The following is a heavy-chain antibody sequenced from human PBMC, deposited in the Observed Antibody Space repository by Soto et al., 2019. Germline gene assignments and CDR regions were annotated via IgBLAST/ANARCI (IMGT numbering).Heavy chain of an antibody. CDR3: AMNGVATKAFDI. D-gene: IGHD5-12*01. CDR2: MNPNSGNT. CDR1: GYTFTSYD. V-gene: IGHV1-8*01. J-gene: IGHJ3*02. Sequence: VSLKVSCKAAGYTFTSYDINWVRQATGQGLEWMGWMNPNSGNTGYAQKFQGRVTMTRNTSISTAYMELSSLRSEDTAVYYCAMNGVATKAFDIWGQGTMVTVSS.